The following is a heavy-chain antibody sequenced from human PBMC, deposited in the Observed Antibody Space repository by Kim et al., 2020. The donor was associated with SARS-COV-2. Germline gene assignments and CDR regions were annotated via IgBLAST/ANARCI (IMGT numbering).Heavy chain of an antibody. Sequence: GGSLRLSCAASGFTFSSCAMHWVRQAPGKGLEWVAVISYDGSNKYYADSVKGRFTISRDNSKNTLYLQMNSLRAEDTAVYYCARDSRGYQLLYLPLGYF. CDR1: GFTFSSCA. J-gene: IGHJ2*01. CDR2: ISYDGSNK. V-gene: IGHV3-30-3*01. D-gene: IGHD2-2*02. CDR3: ARDSRGYQLLYLPLGYF.